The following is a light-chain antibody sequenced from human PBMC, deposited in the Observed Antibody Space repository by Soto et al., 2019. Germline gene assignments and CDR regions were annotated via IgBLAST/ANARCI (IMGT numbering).Light chain of an antibody. J-gene: IGKJ4*01. CDR1: HDISDY. CDR3: QQLNSYPLT. V-gene: IGKV1-9*01. Sequence: DIHLTQSPSFLSASVGDRVTITCRASHDISDYLAWYQQRPGKAPKLLIYAASTLQSGVPSRFSGSGSGTEFTLTISSLQPEDFATYSCQQLNSYPLTFGGGTKVEIK. CDR2: AAS.